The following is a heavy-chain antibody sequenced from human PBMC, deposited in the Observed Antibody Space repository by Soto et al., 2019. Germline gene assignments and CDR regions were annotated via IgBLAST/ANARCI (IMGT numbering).Heavy chain of an antibody. CDR2: IYYSENT. CDR3: ATHPPYGPLDH. V-gene: IGHV4-39*01. Sequence: SETLSLTCTVSGGSISSGDYYWSWIRQPPGKGLEWIGNIYYSENTYYNPSLKSRVTISVDTSKDQFSPRLTSVTAADTAVYYCATHPPYGPLDHWGQGTLVTVSS. D-gene: IGHD4-17*01. CDR1: GGSISSGDYY. J-gene: IGHJ4*02.